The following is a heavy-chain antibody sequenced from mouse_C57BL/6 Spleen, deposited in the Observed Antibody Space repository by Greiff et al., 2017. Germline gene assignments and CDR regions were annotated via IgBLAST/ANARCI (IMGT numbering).Heavy chain of an antibody. D-gene: IGHD2-2*01. CDR1: GYTFTDYY. CDR2: INPNNGGT. V-gene: IGHV1-26*01. J-gene: IGHJ4*01. Sequence: VQLQQSGPELVKPGASVKISCKASGYTFTDYYMNWVKQSHGKSLEWIGDINPNNGGTSYNQKFKGKATLTVDKSSSTAYMELRSLTSEDSAVYYCAREGAMVTTRGYAMDYWGQGTSVTVSS. CDR3: AREGAMVTTRGYAMDY.